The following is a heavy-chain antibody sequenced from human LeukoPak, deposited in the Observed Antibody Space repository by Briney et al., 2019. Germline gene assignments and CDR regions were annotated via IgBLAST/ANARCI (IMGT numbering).Heavy chain of an antibody. CDR2: LNPNSGGT. CDR3: ARAPSSGWSGYYFDY. V-gene: IGHV1-2*02. J-gene: IGHJ4*02. Sequence: GASVKVSCKASGYTFTGYYLHWVRQAPGQGLEWMGWLNPNSGGTNYAQKFQGRVTMTRDTSISTAYMEVSRLRSDDTAVYCCARAPSSGWSGYYFDYWGQGTLVTVSS. D-gene: IGHD6-13*01. CDR1: GYTFTGYY.